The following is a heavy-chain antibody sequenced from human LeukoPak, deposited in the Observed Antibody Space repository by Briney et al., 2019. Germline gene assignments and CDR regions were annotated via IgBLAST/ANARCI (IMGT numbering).Heavy chain of an antibody. Sequence: SETLSLTCAVYGGSFSGYYWSWIRQPPGKGLEWIGEINHSGSTNHNPSLKSRVTISVDTSKNQFSLKLSSVTAADTAVYYCARSWRYCGGDCYSADYWGQGTLVTVSS. CDR2: INHSGST. J-gene: IGHJ4*02. CDR1: GGSFSGYY. V-gene: IGHV4-34*01. D-gene: IGHD2-21*02. CDR3: ARSWRYCGGDCYSADY.